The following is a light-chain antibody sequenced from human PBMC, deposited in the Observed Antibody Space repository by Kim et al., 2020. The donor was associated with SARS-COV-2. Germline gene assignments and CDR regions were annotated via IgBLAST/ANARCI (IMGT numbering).Light chain of an antibody. CDR3: HHYGSTGST. J-gene: IGKJ1*01. Sequence: PGERATLSCRASQSVNSNYLTWYQQKPGQAPRLVMYVASSRATGIPDRFSGSGSGTDFTLTISRLEPEDFAVYFCHHYGSTGSTFGRGTKVDIK. CDR2: VAS. CDR1: QSVNSNY. V-gene: IGKV3-20*01.